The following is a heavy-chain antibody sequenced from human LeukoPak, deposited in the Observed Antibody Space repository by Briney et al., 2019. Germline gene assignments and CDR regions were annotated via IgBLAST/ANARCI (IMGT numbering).Heavy chain of an antibody. CDR1: GGSISSSGYF. Sequence: PSETLSLTCTVSGGSISSSGYFWGWIRQPPAKGLQWIGTMYYTGSTYYNPSLKSRVTISVDTSRNQFSLKLSSVTAADTAVYYCARRGSSNYFDYWGQGTLVTVSS. J-gene: IGHJ4*02. CDR3: ARRGSSNYFDY. CDR2: MYYTGST. D-gene: IGHD3-16*01. V-gene: IGHV4-39*01.